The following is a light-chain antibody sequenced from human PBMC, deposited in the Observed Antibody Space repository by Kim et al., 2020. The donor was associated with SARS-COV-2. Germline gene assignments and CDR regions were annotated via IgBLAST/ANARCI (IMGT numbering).Light chain of an antibody. J-gene: IGKJ1*01. CDR3: QQYYSIPWT. V-gene: IGKV4-1*01. CDR2: WAS. Sequence: EMATINCKSSQRVLLHSNNNLAWYQQKPGQPPKLLIYWASTRESGVPDRFSGSGSGTGFTLTISSLQAEDVAVYYCQQYYSIPWTFGQGTKVDIK. CDR1: QRVLLHSNNN.